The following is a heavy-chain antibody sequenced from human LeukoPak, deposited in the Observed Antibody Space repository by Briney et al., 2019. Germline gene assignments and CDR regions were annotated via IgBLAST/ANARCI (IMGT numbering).Heavy chain of an antibody. CDR1: GFTFDDYA. J-gene: IGHJ4*02. CDR3: AKSQSRGFFDY. D-gene: IGHD3-10*01. V-gene: IGHV3-9*01. Sequence: GGSLRLSCAASGFTFDDYAMHWVRQAPGKGLEWVSGISWNSGSIGYADSVKGRFTISRDNAKNSLYLQMNSLRAEDTALYYCAKSQSRGFFDYWGQGTLVTVSS. CDR2: ISWNSGSI.